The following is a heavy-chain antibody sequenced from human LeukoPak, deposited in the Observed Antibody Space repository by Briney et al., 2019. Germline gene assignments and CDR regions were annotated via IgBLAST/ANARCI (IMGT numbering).Heavy chain of an antibody. Sequence: SQTLSLTCAISGDSVSSNSAAWNWISQSPSRGLDWLGRTYYRSKWYNDYAVSVKSRITINPDTSKNPFSLQLNSVTPEDTAVYYCARAPGLMKVMSFDYWGQGTLVTVSS. CDR2: TYYRSKWYN. D-gene: IGHD2-15*01. CDR1: GDSVSSNSAA. CDR3: ARAPGLMKVMSFDY. J-gene: IGHJ4*02. V-gene: IGHV6-1*01.